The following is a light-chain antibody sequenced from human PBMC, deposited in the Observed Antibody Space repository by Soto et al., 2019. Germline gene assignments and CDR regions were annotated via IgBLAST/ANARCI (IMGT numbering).Light chain of an antibody. Sequence: EIVLTQSPATLSLSPGERATLYCRASQSVSSYLAWYQQKPGQAPRLLIYDASNRAPGIPARFSGSGSGTDFTLTISSLEPEDFAVYYCQQRSNWPATFGGGTKVEIK. CDR1: QSVSSY. V-gene: IGKV3-11*01. J-gene: IGKJ4*01. CDR3: QQRSNWPAT. CDR2: DAS.